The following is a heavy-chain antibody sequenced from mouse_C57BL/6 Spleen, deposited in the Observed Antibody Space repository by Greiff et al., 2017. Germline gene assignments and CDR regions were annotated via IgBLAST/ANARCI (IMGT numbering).Heavy chain of an antibody. V-gene: IGHV5-6*02. J-gene: IGHJ3*01. CDR2: ISSGGSYT. D-gene: IGHD3-2*02. CDR1: GFTFSSYG. Sequence: EVKLVASGGDLVKPGGSLKLSCAASGFTFSSYGMSWVRQTPDKRLEWVATISSGGSYTYYPDSVKGRFTISRDNAKNTLYLQMSSLKSEDTAMYYCARQEDSSGSFAYWGQGTLVTVSA. CDR3: ARQEDSSGSFAY.